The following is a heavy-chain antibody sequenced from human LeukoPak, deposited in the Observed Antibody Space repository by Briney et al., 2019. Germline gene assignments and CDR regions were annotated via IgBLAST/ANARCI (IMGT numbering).Heavy chain of an antibody. J-gene: IGHJ6*02. CDR2: IYSGGST. CDR3: ARDFGGDQYYYYGMDV. CDR1: GFTVSSNY. V-gene: IGHV3-66*01. D-gene: IGHD3-10*01. Sequence: GGSLRLSCAASGFTVSSNYMSWVRQAPGKGLEWVSVIYSGGSTYYADSVKGRFTISRDNSKNTLYLQMNSLRAEDTAVYYCARDFGGDQYYYYGMDVWGQGTTVTVSS.